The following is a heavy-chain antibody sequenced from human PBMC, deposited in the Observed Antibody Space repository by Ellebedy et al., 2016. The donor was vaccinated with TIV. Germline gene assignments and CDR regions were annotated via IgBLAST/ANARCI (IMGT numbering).Heavy chain of an antibody. Sequence: AASVKVSCKASGYTFSSYFMHWVRQAPGQGLEWMGIINPSGGSTTYAQSLQGRVTMTRDTSTTTVYMELSSLTSEDTAVYYCARSRSSGWLHTSDYWGQGALVIVSS. CDR2: INPSGGST. J-gene: IGHJ4*02. V-gene: IGHV1-46*04. D-gene: IGHD6-19*01. CDR3: ARSRSSGWLHTSDY. CDR1: GYTFSSYF.